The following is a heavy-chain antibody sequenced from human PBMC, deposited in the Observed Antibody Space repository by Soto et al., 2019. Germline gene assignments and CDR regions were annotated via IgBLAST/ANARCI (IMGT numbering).Heavy chain of an antibody. V-gene: IGHV3-23*01. CDR3: AKAPYSSSWYGAIDY. Sequence: PGGSLRLSCAASGFTFGSYAMSWVRQAPGKGLEWVSAISGSGGSTYYADSVKGRFTISRDNSKNTLYLQMNSLRAEDTAVYYCAKAPYSSSWYGAIDYWGQGTLVTVSA. CDR1: GFTFGSYA. J-gene: IGHJ4*02. D-gene: IGHD6-13*01. CDR2: ISGSGGST.